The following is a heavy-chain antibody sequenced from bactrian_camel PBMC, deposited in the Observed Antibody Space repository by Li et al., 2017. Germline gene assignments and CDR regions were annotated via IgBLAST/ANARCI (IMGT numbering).Heavy chain of an antibody. CDR2: LDTDGSV. D-gene: IGHD6*01. V-gene: IGHV3S10*01. CDR1: GHTSYC. CDR3: AADRRPVGAGIEYCAPLKRYGY. J-gene: IGHJ4*01. Sequence: DVQLVESGGGLVHPGGSLRLSCAASGHTSYCMGWFRQTRGNAREAVAGLDTDGSVTYADSVKGRFTISRDNSENTLYLQMNSLKPDDTAVYYCAADRRPVGAGIEYCAPLKRYGYRGQGTQVTVS.